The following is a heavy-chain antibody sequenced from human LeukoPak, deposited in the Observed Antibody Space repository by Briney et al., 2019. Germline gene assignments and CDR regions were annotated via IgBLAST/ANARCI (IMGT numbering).Heavy chain of an antibody. CDR1: GGSISSSSYY. D-gene: IGHD2-15*01. Sequence: SETLSLTCTVTGGSISSSSYYWGWIRQPPGKGLEWIGSIYYSGSTYYNPSLKSRVTISVDTSKNQFSLKLSSVTAADTAVCYCARGVVAARFWFDPWGQGTLVTVSS. CDR3: ARGVVAARFWFDP. V-gene: IGHV4-39*01. CDR2: IYYSGST. J-gene: IGHJ5*02.